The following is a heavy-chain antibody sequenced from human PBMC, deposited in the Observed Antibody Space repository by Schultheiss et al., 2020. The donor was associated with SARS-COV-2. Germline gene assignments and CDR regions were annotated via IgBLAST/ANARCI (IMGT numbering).Heavy chain of an antibody. CDR3: ATDWNWGGGG. V-gene: IGHV3-30*04. D-gene: IGHD7-27*01. CDR1: GFTFSTYA. Sequence: GGSLRLSCAAAGFTFSTYALHWVRQAPGKGLEWVAVISYDGSNKYYADSVKGRFTISRDNSKNTLYLQMNSLRPEDTAVYYCATDWNWGGGGWGQGIPVTVSS. J-gene: IGHJ4*02. CDR2: ISYDGSNK.